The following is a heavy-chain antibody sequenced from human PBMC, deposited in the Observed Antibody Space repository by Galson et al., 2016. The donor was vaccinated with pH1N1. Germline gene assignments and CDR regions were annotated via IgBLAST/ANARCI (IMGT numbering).Heavy chain of an antibody. J-gene: IGHJ4*02. Sequence: SLRLSCAASGFTVSSNYMSRVRQAPGKGLEWVSVIYSDPGTYYADSVKGRFTISRDNSKNTLYLQMNTLRAEDTAVYYCARTNPFDGDLRYFDYWGQGTLVTVSS. CDR3: ARTNPFDGDLRYFDY. CDR1: GFTVSSNY. V-gene: IGHV3-53*01. D-gene: IGHD4-17*01. CDR2: IYSDPGT.